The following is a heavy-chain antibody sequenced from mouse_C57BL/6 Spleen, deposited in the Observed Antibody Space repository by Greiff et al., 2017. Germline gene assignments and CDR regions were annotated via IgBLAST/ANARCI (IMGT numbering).Heavy chain of an antibody. V-gene: IGHV1-18*01. J-gene: IGHJ3*01. D-gene: IGHD2-4*01. Sequence: DVQLQESGPELVKPGASVKIPCKASGYTFTDYNMDWVKQSHGKSLEWIGDINPNNGGTIYNQKFKGKATLTVDKSSSTAYMELRSLTSEDTAVYYCASIRGIDDYTWFAYWGQGTLVTVSA. CDR1: GYTFTDYN. CDR2: INPNNGGT. CDR3: ASIRGIDDYTWFAY.